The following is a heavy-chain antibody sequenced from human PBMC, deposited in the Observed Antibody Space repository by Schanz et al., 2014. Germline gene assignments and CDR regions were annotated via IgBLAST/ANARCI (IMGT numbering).Heavy chain of an antibody. Sequence: QVQLVQSGAELKNPGASVKVSCKASGYSFSAYYIHWMRQAPGQGFEWLGRFTHISQKFQGRVTMTRDTSSTTAYMELNSLRSDDTAVYYCVRELSGGTFDYWGQGALVTVSS. CDR3: VRELSGGTFDY. CDR1: GYSFSAYY. V-gene: IGHV1-2*06. CDR2: FT. J-gene: IGHJ4*02. D-gene: IGHD1-1*01.